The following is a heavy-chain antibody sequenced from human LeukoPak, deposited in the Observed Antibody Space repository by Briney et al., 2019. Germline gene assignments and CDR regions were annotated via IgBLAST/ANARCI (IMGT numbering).Heavy chain of an antibody. CDR3: AKATIYYYGSGSYTPPFDY. D-gene: IGHD3-10*01. CDR1: GFTFSTHA. CDR2: ISFSGGST. Sequence: GGSLRLSCAASGFTFSTHAMNWVRQAPGKGLEWVSGISFSGGSTYYANSVKGRFTISRDNSKDTLYLQMNSLRAEDTAVYYCAKATIYYYGSGSYTPPFDYWGQGTLVTVSS. V-gene: IGHV3-23*01. J-gene: IGHJ4*02.